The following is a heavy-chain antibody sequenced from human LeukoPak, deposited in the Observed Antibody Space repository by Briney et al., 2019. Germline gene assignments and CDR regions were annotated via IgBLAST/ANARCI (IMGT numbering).Heavy chain of an antibody. Sequence: GGSLRLSCAASGFTFSSFTMNWVRQAPGKGLEWVSAIGGSGGRTDYADSVKGRFTISRDNSRNTLYLQMNSLRAEDTAVYYCAKGDLRQLWYLLNYWGQGTLVTVSS. V-gene: IGHV3-23*01. CDR3: AKGDLRQLWYLLNY. D-gene: IGHD5-18*01. CDR1: GFTFSSFT. CDR2: IGGSGGRT. J-gene: IGHJ4*02.